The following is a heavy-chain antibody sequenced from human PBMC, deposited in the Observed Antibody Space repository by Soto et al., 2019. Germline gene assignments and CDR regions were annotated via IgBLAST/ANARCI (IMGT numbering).Heavy chain of an antibody. J-gene: IGHJ4*02. V-gene: IGHV4-4*02. CDR2: IYHSGST. CDR3: ARDNGDPNGFDY. CDR1: GGSISSSNW. Sequence: SETLSLTCAVSGGSISSSNWWSWVRQPPGKGLEWIGEIYHSGSTNYNPSLKSRVTISVDMSKNQFSLKLSSVTAADTAVYYCARDNGDPNGFDYWGQGTLVTVSS. D-gene: IGHD4-17*01.